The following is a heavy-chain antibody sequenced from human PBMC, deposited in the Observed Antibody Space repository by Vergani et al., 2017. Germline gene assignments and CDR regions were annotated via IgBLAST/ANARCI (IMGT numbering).Heavy chain of an antibody. Sequence: EVQLLESGGDLVQPGGSLRLSCAASGFTFNHYAMNWVRQAPGKGLEWVSGISGSGGSTYYAGSVKGRFTISRDSSKNTLYLKMNSLSAGDTAVYYCAKATPRNSGYDYLYYCHAIHVWGQETTVTVSS. CDR1: GFTFNHYA. CDR3: AKATPRNSGYDYLYYCHAIHV. D-gene: IGHD5-12*01. V-gene: IGHV3-23*01. CDR2: ISGSGGST. J-gene: IGHJ6*02.